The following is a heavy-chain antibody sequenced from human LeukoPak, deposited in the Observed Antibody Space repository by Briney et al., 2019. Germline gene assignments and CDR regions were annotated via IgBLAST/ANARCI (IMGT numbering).Heavy chain of an antibody. Sequence: GGSLRLSCAASGFTFSNYGMHWVRQAPGKGLEWVAFIRYDGSNKYYADSVKGQFTISRDNSKNTLYLQMNSLRAEDTAVYYCASTHGGCSGGSCYSRGAFDIWGQGTMVTVSS. CDR3: ASTHGGCSGGSCYSRGAFDI. V-gene: IGHV3-30*02. CDR2: IRYDGSNK. CDR1: GFTFSNYG. J-gene: IGHJ3*02. D-gene: IGHD2-15*01.